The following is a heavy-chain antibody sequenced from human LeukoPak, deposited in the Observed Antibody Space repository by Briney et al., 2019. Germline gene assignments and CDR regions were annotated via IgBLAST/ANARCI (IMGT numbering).Heavy chain of an antibody. D-gene: IGHD3/OR15-3a*01. CDR1: GGSISSYY. V-gene: IGHV4-59*01. CDR3: ARRTGYYDGFDY. Sequence: SETLSLTCTVSGGSISSYYWSWIRQPPGKGLEWIGYIYYSGSTNYNPSLKSRVTISVDTSKNQISLKLSSVTGADTAVYYWARRTGYYDGFDYWGQGTLVTVSS. J-gene: IGHJ4*02. CDR2: IYYSGST.